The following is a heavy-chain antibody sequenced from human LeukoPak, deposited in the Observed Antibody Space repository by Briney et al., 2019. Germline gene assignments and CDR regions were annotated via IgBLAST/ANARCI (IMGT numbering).Heavy chain of an antibody. V-gene: IGHV3-11*04. J-gene: IGHJ4*02. CDR2: IGSSGTTI. CDR3: ARPRHVIVVDPFDC. D-gene: IGHD3-22*01. CDR1: GFTFSDYQ. Sequence: GGSLRLSCAASGFTFSDYQMGWIRQAPGKGLEWVSYIGSSGTTIYYADSVKGRFTISRDNAKNSLYLQMNSLRAEDTAVYYCARPRHVIVVDPFDCWGQGTLVIVSS.